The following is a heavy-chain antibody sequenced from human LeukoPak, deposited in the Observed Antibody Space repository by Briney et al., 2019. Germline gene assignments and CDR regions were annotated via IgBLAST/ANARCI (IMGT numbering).Heavy chain of an antibody. Sequence: ASVKVSCKVSGYTLTELSMHWVRQAPGKGLEWMGGFDPEDGETIYAQKFQGRVTMTEDTSTDTVYMDLSSLRSEDTAVYYCATLLGETYFFDFWGQGTLVTVSS. J-gene: IGHJ4*02. V-gene: IGHV1-24*01. CDR1: GYTLTELS. D-gene: IGHD1-26*01. CDR2: FDPEDGET. CDR3: ATLLGETYFFDF.